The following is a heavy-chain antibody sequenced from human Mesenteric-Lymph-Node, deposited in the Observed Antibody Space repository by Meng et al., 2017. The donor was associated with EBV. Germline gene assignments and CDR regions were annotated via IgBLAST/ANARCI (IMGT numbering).Heavy chain of an antibody. CDR1: GGSVSSGSYY. J-gene: IGHJ5*02. V-gene: IGHV4-61*01. D-gene: IGHD4-17*01. CDR3: ARATVKNWFDP. Sequence: QVQLQEAAPGLGTPSETLSLTCTVSGGSVSSGSYYWSWIRQPPGKGLEWIGYIYYSGSTNYNPSLKSRVTISVDTSKNQFSLKLSSVTAADTAVYYCARATVKNWFDPWGQGTLVTVSS. CDR2: IYYSGST.